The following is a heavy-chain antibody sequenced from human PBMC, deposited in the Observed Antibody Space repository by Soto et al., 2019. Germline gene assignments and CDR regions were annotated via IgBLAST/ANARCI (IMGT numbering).Heavy chain of an antibody. J-gene: IGHJ4*02. Sequence: XETLSLTCTVAGGSMSSYYWSWIRQPAGKGLEWIGRIYTSGSTNYNPSLRSRVTMSVDTSKNQFSLKLSSVTAADTAVYYCARGVLSGSYYGAGYFDYWGQGTLVTVSS. CDR1: GGSMSSYY. D-gene: IGHD1-26*01. V-gene: IGHV4-4*07. CDR2: IYTSGST. CDR3: ARGVLSGSYYGAGYFDY.